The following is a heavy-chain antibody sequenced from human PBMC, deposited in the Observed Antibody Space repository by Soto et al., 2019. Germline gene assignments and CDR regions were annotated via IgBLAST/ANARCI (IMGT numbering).Heavy chain of an antibody. CDR2: ISWNSGTI. Sequence: GGSLRLACAAAGLSFDGYAMYWVRQAPGKGLDWVSGISWNSGTIGYADSVKGRFTISRDNAENSLYLQMNSLRAEDTALYYCAKAVGNYDFWSGYYHWGQGTLVTVSS. CDR1: GLSFDGYA. J-gene: IGHJ5*02. CDR3: AKAVGNYDFWSGYYH. D-gene: IGHD3-3*01. V-gene: IGHV3-9*01.